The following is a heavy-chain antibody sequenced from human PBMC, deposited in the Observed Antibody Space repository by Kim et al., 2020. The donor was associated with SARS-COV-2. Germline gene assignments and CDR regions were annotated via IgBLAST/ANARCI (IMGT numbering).Heavy chain of an antibody. J-gene: IGHJ6*02. D-gene: IGHD5-12*01. CDR2: IYKDGVT. CDR1: GIDINSNY. CDR3: ARDRGGYRGGRHYSYGLDV. V-gene: IGHV3-53*04. Sequence: GGSLRLSCGASGIDINSNYMTWVRQAPGKGLEWVSIIYKDGVTHFADFVQGRFTVSRHTSENTVSLQMNSLRADDTAVYYCARDRGGYRGGRHYSYGLDVWGHGTTVAV.